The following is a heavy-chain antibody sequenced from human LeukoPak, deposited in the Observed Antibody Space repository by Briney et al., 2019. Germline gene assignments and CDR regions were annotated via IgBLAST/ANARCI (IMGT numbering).Heavy chain of an antibody. CDR1: RGSIRSYY. J-gene: IGHJ3*02. V-gene: IGHV4-59*12. CDR3: ARGYFNSSGYSNAFDI. Sequence: PSETLSLTCSVSRGSIRSYYWSWIRQPPGKGLEWIGYIYYSGSTNYNPSLKSRVATSVDTAKNQFSLQLSSVAAADTAVYYCARGYFNSSGYSNAFDIWGQGTMVTVSS. CDR2: IYYSGST. D-gene: IGHD6-19*01.